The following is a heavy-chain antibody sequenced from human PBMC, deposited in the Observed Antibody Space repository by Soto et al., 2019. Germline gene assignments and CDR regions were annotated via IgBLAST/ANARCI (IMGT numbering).Heavy chain of an antibody. CDR3: ARGWFGPEV. CDR2: IDNAGTDS. V-gene: IGHV3-74*01. Sequence: EVQLVESGGGLVQPGGSLRLSCAASGFTLSGRSMHWVRQAPGKGLVWVSGIDNAGTDSTYADSVKGRFTSSRDNGKNMLYLQMNSLRGEDTAVYYCARGWFGPEVWGKGTTVTVSS. CDR1: GFTLSGRS. J-gene: IGHJ6*04. D-gene: IGHD3-10*01.